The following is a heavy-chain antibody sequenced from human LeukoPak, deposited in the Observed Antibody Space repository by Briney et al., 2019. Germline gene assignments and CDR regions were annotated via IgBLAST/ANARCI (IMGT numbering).Heavy chain of an antibody. Sequence: ASVKVSCKVSGYTLTELSMHWVRQAPGKGLEWMGGFDPEDGETIYAQKFQGRVTMTEDTSTDTAYMELSSLRSEDTAVYYCATDPQGVEVYQDAFDIWGQGTMVTVSS. V-gene: IGHV1-24*01. D-gene: IGHD2-2*01. CDR1: GYTLTELS. CDR2: FDPEDGET. J-gene: IGHJ3*02. CDR3: ATDPQGVEVYQDAFDI.